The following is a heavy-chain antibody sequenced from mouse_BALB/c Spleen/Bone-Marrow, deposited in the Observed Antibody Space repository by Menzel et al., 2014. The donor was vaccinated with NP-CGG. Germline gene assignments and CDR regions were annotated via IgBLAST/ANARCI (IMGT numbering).Heavy chain of an antibody. CDR3: ANYGYGSSLFAY. CDR1: DFNIKDTY. D-gene: IGHD1-1*01. J-gene: IGHJ3*01. CDR2: IDPANGNT. V-gene: IGHV14-3*02. Sequence: EVQLQQSGAELVKPGASVKLSCTASDFNIKDTYMHWVKQRPEQGLEWIGRIDPANGNTKYDPKFQGKATITADTSSNTAYLQLSSLTSEDTAVYYCANYGYGSSLFAYWGQGTLVTVSA.